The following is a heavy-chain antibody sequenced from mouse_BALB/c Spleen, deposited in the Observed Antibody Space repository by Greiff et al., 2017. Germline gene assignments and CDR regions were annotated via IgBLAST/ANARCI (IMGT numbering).Heavy chain of an antibody. CDR1: GYTFTSYD. D-gene: IGHD1-1*01. J-gene: IGHJ1*01. Sequence: VQLQQSGAELVKPGASVKLSCKASGYTFTSYDINWVRQRPEQGLEWIGWIFPGDGSTKYNEKFKGKATLTTDKSSSTAYMQLSRLTSEDSAVYFGASYSYYYGSSYGYFDVWGAGTTVTVSA. V-gene: IGHV1S56*01. CDR2: IFPGDGST. CDR3: ASYSYYYGSSYGYFDV.